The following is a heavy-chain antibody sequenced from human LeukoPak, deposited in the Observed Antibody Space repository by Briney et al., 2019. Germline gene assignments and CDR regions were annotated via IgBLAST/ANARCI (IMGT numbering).Heavy chain of an antibody. D-gene: IGHD3-10*01. J-gene: IGHJ5*02. CDR2: IYTSGST. CDR1: GGSINSGNYY. Sequence: PSQTLSLTCTVSGGSINSGNYYWSWNPPPAGQELEWIMRIYTSGSTNYNPSLKSRVTISVDTSKNQFSLKLSSVTAADTAVYYCARSYGWFDPWGQGTLVTVSS. V-gene: IGHV4-61*02. CDR3: ARSYGWFDP.